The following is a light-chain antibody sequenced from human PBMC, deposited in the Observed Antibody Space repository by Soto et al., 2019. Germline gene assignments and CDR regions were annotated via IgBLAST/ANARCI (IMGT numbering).Light chain of an antibody. J-gene: IGLJ3*02. V-gene: IGLV1-47*02. CDR2: TNN. CDR1: TSNIGNNY. Sequence: QSVLTQPPSVSGTPGQGVTISCSGSTSNIGNNYVFWYQQVPGTAPKLLIHTNNRRPSGVPDRFSASKSAATASLAISRLRSEDEADYYCAVWDDNPRGLGVFGGGTQLTVL. CDR3: AVWDDNPRGLGV.